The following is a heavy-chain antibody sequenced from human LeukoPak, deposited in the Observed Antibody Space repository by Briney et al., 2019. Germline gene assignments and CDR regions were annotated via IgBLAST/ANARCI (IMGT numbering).Heavy chain of an antibody. D-gene: IGHD6-19*01. Sequence: SETLSLTCNVSGGSIGGHTFYWDWIRQPPGKSLEWIATIYYNGNTFYNPPLKSRVAISIDMSKSQFSLHLSSVTAADTAIYYCARLTALAGHRGAFDIWGPGTMVTVSS. CDR1: GGSIGGHTFY. J-gene: IGHJ3*02. CDR3: ARLTALAGHRGAFDI. CDR2: IYYNGNT. V-gene: IGHV4-39*01.